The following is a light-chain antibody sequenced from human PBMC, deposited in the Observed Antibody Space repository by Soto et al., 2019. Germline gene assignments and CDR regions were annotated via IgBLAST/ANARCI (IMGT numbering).Light chain of an antibody. V-gene: IGKV1-5*01. J-gene: IGKJ1*01. Sequence: DIQMTQSPSTLSASVVGIGTVSFRASQSISSWLAWYQQKPGKAPKLLIYDASSLESGVPSRFSGSGSGTEFTLTISSLQPDDFATYYCQQYNSYPWTFGQGTKVDI. CDR2: DAS. CDR3: QQYNSYPWT. CDR1: QSISSW.